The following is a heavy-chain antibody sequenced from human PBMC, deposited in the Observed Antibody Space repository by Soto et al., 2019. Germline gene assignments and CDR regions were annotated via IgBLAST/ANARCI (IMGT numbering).Heavy chain of an antibody. D-gene: IGHD2-21*01. J-gene: IGHJ4*02. Sequence: SETLSLTCTVPGGSVNIGTYYWIWIRQPPGKGLEWIGFIHYSGSTNYNPSLKGRVTMSVDTSKNQFSLKLTSVNTADTAIYYCTRGGDPYKTGHWGQGTLVTVS. CDR2: IHYSGST. CDR3: TRGGDPYKTGH. CDR1: GGSVNIGTYY. V-gene: IGHV4-61*01.